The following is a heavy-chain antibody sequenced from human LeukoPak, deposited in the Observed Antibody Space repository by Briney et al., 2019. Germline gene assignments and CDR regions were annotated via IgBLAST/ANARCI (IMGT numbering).Heavy chain of an antibody. D-gene: IGHD6-19*01. J-gene: IGHJ3*02. CDR2: TGTSGDT. CDR3: ARGRPGSGWGTLGFDI. V-gene: IGHV3-13*01. CDR1: GFTLRTHY. Sequence: SGGSLRLSRTASGFTLRTHYMHWVRHATGKGLEWGSDTGTSGDTSYPGSVKGRFTISREDDKNSMYLLMISLRVGDTAVYYCARGRPGSGWGTLGFDIWGQGTVVTVSP.